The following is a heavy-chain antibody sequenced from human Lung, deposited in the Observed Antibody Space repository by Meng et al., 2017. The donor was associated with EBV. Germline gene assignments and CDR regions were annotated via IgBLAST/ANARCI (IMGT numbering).Heavy chain of an antibody. Sequence: QGQLHPSGPGLGTTSATLLPTWGISGDIVSSSSPAWTWIRQSPSRGLEWLGRTYYRSKWYNDYAVFVKSRITINPDTSKNQFSLQLNSVTPEDTAVYYCARGATSVFDLWGRGTLVTVSS. CDR2: TYYRSKWYN. CDR3: ARGATSVFDL. CDR1: GDIVSSSSPA. J-gene: IGHJ2*01. V-gene: IGHV6-1*01.